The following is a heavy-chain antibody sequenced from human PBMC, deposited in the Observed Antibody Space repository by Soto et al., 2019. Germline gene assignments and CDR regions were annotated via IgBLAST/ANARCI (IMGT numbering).Heavy chain of an antibody. V-gene: IGHV4-59*01. D-gene: IGHD3-16*02. CDR1: GVSISSYL. CDR3: ARIGGYHGPLDY. Sequence: LSPTCSVSGVSISSYLWSWIRQPPGRGLEWIGYTYHRGSTNYSPSLKSRVAMSLDTSENQFSLKVNSVTAADTAVYYCARIGGYHGPLDYWGQGTPVTVSS. CDR2: TYHRGST. J-gene: IGHJ4*02.